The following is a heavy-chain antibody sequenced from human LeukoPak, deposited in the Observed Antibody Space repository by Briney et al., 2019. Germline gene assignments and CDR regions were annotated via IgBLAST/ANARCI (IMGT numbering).Heavy chain of an antibody. CDR1: GLTLSTYM. D-gene: IGHD3-9*01. Sequence: SGGSLRLSCAASGLTLSTYMMNWVRQAPGKGLEWVSSISSSSSYIYYAESVKGRFTISRDNAKNSLSLQMNSLRADDAAVYYCAKASSKQLAGYLPDGFDIWGQGTMVTVSS. CDR3: AKASSKQLAGYLPDGFDI. J-gene: IGHJ3*02. CDR2: ISSSSSYI. V-gene: IGHV3-21*01.